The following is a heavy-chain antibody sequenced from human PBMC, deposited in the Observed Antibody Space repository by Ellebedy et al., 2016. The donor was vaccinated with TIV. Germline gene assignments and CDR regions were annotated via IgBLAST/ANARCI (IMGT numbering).Heavy chain of an antibody. J-gene: IGHJ6*02. V-gene: IGHV3-7*04. Sequence: GGSLRLSCAVSGFTFSSYWMSWVRQAPGKGLEWVANIKQDGSEKYYVDSVKGRFTISRDNAKNSLYLQMNSLRAEDTAVYYCARSHSGDTGMVLHYYYYGMDVWGQGTTVTVSS. CDR2: IKQDGSEK. CDR3: ARSHSGDTGMVLHYYYYGMDV. D-gene: IGHD5-18*01. CDR1: GFTFSSYW.